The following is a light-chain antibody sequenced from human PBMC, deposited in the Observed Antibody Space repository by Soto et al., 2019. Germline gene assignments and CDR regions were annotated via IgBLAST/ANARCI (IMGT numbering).Light chain of an antibody. V-gene: IGKV1-12*01. CDR3: QHAHNFPLT. CDR1: QNIGSW. Sequence: DVQMTQSPSSVSASVGDRVTITCRASQNIGSWLAWYQQKPGKAPKLLIFAASSLQSGVPSRFSGSGSGTDFSLTISSLQPGDFATYYCQHAHNFPLTYGQGTKVDI. J-gene: IGKJ1*01. CDR2: AAS.